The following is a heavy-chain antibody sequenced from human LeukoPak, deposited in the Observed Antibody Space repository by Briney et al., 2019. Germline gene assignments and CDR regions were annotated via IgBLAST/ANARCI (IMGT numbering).Heavy chain of an antibody. CDR1: GFTFSNAW. D-gene: IGHD4-17*01. Sequence: PGGSLRLSCAASGFTFSNAWMNWVRQAPGKGLEWVGRIKSKTDGGTTDYAAPVRGRFTISRDDSKDTVYLQMNSLKTEDTAVYYCATVVRYGDSYAFYFNYWGQGTLVTVSS. CDR3: ATVVRYGDSYAFYFNY. V-gene: IGHV3-15*01. J-gene: IGHJ4*02. CDR2: IKSKTDGGTT.